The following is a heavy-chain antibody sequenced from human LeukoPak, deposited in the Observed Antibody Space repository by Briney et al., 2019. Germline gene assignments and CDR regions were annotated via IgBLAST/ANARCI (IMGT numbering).Heavy chain of an antibody. J-gene: IGHJ4*02. CDR1: GYSFTGYW. V-gene: IGHV5-51*01. CDR2: MYPGDSEI. Sequence: GESLKISCKGAGYSFTGYWIGWVRQMPGKGLEWMGTMYPGDSEIRYSPSFQGQVTISADKSISTAYLQWSSLKASDTAMYYCARRVKGYSGYSDYWGQGTLVTVSS. D-gene: IGHD1-26*01. CDR3: ARRVKGYSGYSDY.